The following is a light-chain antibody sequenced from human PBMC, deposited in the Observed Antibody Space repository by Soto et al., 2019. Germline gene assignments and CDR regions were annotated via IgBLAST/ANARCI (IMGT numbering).Light chain of an antibody. CDR2: AAF. CDR1: QSISSY. V-gene: IGKV1-39*01. CDR3: QQSYSTLLT. J-gene: IGKJ4*01. Sequence: DIQMTQSPSSLSASVGDGVTITCRASQSISSYLNWYQQRPGKAPKLLIYAAFSLQSGVPSRFSGSGSGTDFTLTMTSLQPEDVATYYCQQSYSTLLTFGGGTKVEIK.